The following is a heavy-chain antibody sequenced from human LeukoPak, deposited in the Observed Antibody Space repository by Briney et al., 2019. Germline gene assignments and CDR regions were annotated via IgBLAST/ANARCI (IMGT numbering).Heavy chain of an antibody. V-gene: IGHV4-59*01. CDR3: ARYSSGSYYDYFDY. Sequence: PSETLSLTCTVSGGSISSYYWSWIRQPPGKGLEWTGYIYYSGSTNYNPSLKSRVTISVDTSKNQFSLKLSSVTAADTAVYYCARYSSGSYYDYFDYWGQGTLVTVSS. D-gene: IGHD1-26*01. J-gene: IGHJ4*02. CDR1: GGSISSYY. CDR2: IYYSGST.